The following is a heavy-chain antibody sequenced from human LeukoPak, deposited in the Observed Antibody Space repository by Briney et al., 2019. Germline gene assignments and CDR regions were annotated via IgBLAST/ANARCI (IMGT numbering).Heavy chain of an antibody. D-gene: IGHD4-17*01. Sequence: GGSLRLSCAASGFTFSSYWMSWVRQAPGKELEWVANIKQDGSEKYYVDSVKGRFTISRDNAKNSLYLQMNSLRAEDTAVYYCARVQGQVPKTPGRYYYGDGAFDYWGQGTLVTVSS. V-gene: IGHV3-7*01. CDR2: IKQDGSEK. CDR1: GFTFSSYW. CDR3: ARVQGQVPKTPGRYYYGDGAFDY. J-gene: IGHJ4*02.